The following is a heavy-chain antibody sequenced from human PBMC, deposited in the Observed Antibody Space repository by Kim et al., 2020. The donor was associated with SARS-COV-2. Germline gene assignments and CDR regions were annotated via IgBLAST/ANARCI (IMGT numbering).Heavy chain of an antibody. CDR3: AKDRSSSWTFDY. Sequence: GGSLRLSCAASGFIFSSYGMHWVRQAPGKGLEWVAVISYDGSKKYYADSVKGRFTISRDNSKNTLYLQMNSLRAEDTAVYYCAKDRSSSWTFDYWGQGTLVTVSS. CDR1: GFIFSSYG. V-gene: IGHV3-30*18. J-gene: IGHJ4*02. CDR2: ISYDGSKK. D-gene: IGHD6-13*01.